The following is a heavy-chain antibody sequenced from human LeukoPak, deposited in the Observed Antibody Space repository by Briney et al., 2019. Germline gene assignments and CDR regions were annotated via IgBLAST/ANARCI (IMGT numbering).Heavy chain of an antibody. CDR3: AKGGYCSSTSCYAGAFDI. V-gene: IGHV3-30*02. CDR2: IRYDGSNK. Sequence: PGGSLRLSCAASGFTFSSYGMHWVRQAPGKGLEWVAFIRYDGSNKYYADSVKGRFTISRDNSKNTLYLQMNSLRAEDTAVYYCAKGGYCSSTSCYAGAFDIWGQGTMVTVSS. CDR1: GFTFSSYG. J-gene: IGHJ3*02. D-gene: IGHD2-2*01.